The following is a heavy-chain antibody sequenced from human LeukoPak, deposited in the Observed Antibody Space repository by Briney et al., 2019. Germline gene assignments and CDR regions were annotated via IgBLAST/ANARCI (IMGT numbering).Heavy chain of an antibody. V-gene: IGHV4-4*02. J-gene: IGHJ4*02. Sequence: PSETLSLTCAVSGGSIRSDNWWSWVRQPPGKGLEWIGEIYYSGTTNYKPSLKSRVTISVDNSKNQFSLKLSSVTAADTAVYYCAGSGSYYNDGYFDYWGQGTLVTVSS. D-gene: IGHD3-10*01. CDR1: GGSIRSDNW. CDR2: IYYSGTT. CDR3: AGSGSYYNDGYFDY.